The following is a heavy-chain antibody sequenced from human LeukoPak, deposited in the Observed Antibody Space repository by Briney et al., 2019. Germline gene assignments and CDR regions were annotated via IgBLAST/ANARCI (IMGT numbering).Heavy chain of an antibody. J-gene: IGHJ4*02. Sequence: GGSLRLSCAASGFTFSSYWMSWVRQAPGKGLEWVSGINWNGGSTGYADSVKGRFTISRDNAKNSLYLQMNSLRAEDTALYYCARDDGSTSIVYWCQGTVVIVSS. D-gene: IGHD2-2*01. V-gene: IGHV3-20*04. CDR3: ARDDGSTSIVY. CDR1: GFTFSSYW. CDR2: INWNGGST.